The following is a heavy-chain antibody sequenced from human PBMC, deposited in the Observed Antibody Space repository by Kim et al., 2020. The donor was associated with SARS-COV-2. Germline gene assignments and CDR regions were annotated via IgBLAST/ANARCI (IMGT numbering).Heavy chain of an antibody. Sequence: GGSLRLSCAASGFTFSSYSMNWVRQAPGKGLERVSYISSSSSTIYYADSVKGRFTISRDNAKNSLYLQMNSLRAEDTAVYYCARDPANYYDSSGYRPVDYWGQGTLVTVSS. CDR1: GFTFSSYS. CDR3: ARDPANYYDSSGYRPVDY. V-gene: IGHV3-48*04. J-gene: IGHJ4*02. CDR2: ISSSSSTI. D-gene: IGHD3-22*01.